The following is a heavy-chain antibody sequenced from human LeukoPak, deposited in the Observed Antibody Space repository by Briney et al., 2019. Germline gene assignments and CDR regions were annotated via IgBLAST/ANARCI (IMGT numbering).Heavy chain of an antibody. J-gene: IGHJ6*03. Sequence: ASVKVSCKASGYTFTDYYMHWVRQAPGQGLEWMGWINPNSGGTNYAQKFQGRVTMTRDTSISTAYMELSRLRSDDTAVYYCARDARYCSSTSCLKNYYYMDVWGKGTTVTVSS. CDR2: INPNSGGT. V-gene: IGHV1-2*02. CDR3: ARDARYCSSTSCLKNYYYMDV. D-gene: IGHD2-2*01. CDR1: GYTFTDYY.